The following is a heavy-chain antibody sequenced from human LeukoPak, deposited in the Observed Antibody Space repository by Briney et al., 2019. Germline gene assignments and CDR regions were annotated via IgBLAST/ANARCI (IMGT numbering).Heavy chain of an antibody. CDR2: ISSSSSTI. J-gene: IGHJ4*02. CDR1: GFTFSSYS. Sequence: PGGSLRLSCAASGFTFSSYSMNWVRQAPGKGLEWVSYISSSSSTIYYADSVKGRFTISRDNSKNTLYLQMNSLRAEDTAVYYCAKESSSWFSYYLDYWGQGTLVTVSS. V-gene: IGHV3-48*01. CDR3: AKESSSWFSYYLDY. D-gene: IGHD6-13*01.